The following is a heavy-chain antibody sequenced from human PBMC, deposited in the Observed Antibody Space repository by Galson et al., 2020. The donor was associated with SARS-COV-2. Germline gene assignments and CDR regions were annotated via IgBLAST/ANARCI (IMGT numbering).Heavy chain of an antibody. J-gene: IGHJ6*02. CDR1: GFTFGDYA. CDR2: IRSKAYGGTT. CDR3: TRVSYSTLFYYYGMDV. V-gene: IGHV3-49*04. D-gene: IGHD4-4*01. Sequence: GSLRLSCTASGFTFGDYAMSWVRQAPGKGLEWVGFIRSKAYGGTTEYAASVKGRFTISRDDSKSIDYLQMNSLKTEDTAVYYCTRVSYSTLFYYYGMDVWGQGTTVTVSS.